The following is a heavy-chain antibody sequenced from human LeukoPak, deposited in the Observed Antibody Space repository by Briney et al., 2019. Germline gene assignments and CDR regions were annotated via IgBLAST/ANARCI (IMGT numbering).Heavy chain of an antibody. J-gene: IGHJ4*02. CDR2: FDPEDGET. Sequence: ASVRVSCKVSGYTLTELSMHWVRQAPGKGLEWMGGFDPEDGETIYAQKFQGRFSMTRDTSISTAYMELSRLRSDDTAVYYCAREKITMVRGVIIIDYWGQGTLVTVSS. V-gene: IGHV1-24*01. CDR1: GYTLTELS. D-gene: IGHD3-10*01. CDR3: AREKITMVRGVIIIDY.